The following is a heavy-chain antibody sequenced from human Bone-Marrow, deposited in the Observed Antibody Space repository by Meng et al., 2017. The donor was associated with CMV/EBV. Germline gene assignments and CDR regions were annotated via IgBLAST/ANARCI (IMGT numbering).Heavy chain of an antibody. CDR1: GFTFSRPA. CDR3: EGDHSLELLLVDFTY. Sequence: SVKVSCKASGFTFSRPAVQWIRQARGQRLEWMGWIIFGSVNAKYAQKFHERVTITRDVSTSTAYMELNSLSSDDTVVYYCEGDHSLELLLVDFTYWGQGTLVTVSS. D-gene: IGHD1-7*01. V-gene: IGHV1-58*01. J-gene: IGHJ4*02. CDR2: IIFGSVNA.